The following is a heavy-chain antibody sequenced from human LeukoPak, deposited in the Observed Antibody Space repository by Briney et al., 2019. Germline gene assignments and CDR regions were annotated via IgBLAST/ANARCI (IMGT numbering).Heavy chain of an antibody. CDR3: ANRPRGYSYGQGY. CDR2: ISGSGGST. D-gene: IGHD5-18*01. J-gene: IGHJ4*02. V-gene: IGHV3-23*01. Sequence: PGGSLRLSCAASGFTFSSYAMSWVRQAPGKGLEWVSAISGSGGSTYYADSVKGRFTISRDNSKNTLYLQMNSLRAEDTAVYYCANRPRGYSYGQGYWGQGTLVTVSS. CDR1: GFTFSSYA.